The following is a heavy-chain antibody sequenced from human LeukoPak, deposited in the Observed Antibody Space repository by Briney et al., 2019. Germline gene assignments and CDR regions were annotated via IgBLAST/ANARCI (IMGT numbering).Heavy chain of an antibody. D-gene: IGHD2-21*01. CDR3: ARDLRQVIWGFFDY. J-gene: IGHJ4*02. CDR1: GFTFDSFG. CDR2: ISGSSVAI. V-gene: IGHV3-48*01. Sequence: PGGSLRLSCEVSGFTFDSFGLSWVRQAPGKGPEWIAYISGSSVAIYYADSVEGRFTISRDNAKNSLSLQMNSLRAEDTAVYYCARDLRQVIWGFFDYWGQGTLVTVSS.